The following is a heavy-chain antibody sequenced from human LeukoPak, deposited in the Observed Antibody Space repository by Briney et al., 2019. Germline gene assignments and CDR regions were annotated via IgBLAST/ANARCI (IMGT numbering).Heavy chain of an antibody. V-gene: IGHV4-59*01. D-gene: IGHD1-26*01. CDR2: VFYTGST. CDR1: GDSISPYY. J-gene: IGHJ4*02. CDR3: ASTRSGYSTLGY. Sequence: PSETLSLTCTVSGDSISPYYWSWIRQPPGGGLEWIGYVFYTGSTNYNPSLKSRVTISVDTSRNQFSLKLTSVPAADTAVYYCASTRSGYSTLGYWGQGTLVTVSS.